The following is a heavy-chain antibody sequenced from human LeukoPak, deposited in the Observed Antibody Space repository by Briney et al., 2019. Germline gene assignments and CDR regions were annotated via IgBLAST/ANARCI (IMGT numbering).Heavy chain of an antibody. CDR3: ARRSSESFDF. V-gene: IGHV4-59*08. CDR2: IYYNGRA. CDR1: GGSISSYY. J-gene: IGHJ4*02. D-gene: IGHD3-22*01. Sequence: PSETLSLTCTVSGGSISSYYWAWIRQPPGKGVEWIGYIYYNGRATYNPSLKSRVTMSVDTSKNQFSLKLSSVTAADTAVYYCARRSSESFDFWGQGTLVTVSS.